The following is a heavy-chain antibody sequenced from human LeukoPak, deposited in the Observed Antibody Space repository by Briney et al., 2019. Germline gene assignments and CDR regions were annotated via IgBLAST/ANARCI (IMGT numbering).Heavy chain of an antibody. CDR1: GFTFSSYS. CDR3: ARDRRTYYYNSSGYPARGYFDY. Sequence: KPGGSLRLSCAASGFTFSSYSMNWVRQAPGKGLEWVSSISSSSSYIYYADSVKGRFTISRDNAKNSLYLQMNSLRAEDTAVYYCARDRRTYYYNSSGYPARGYFDYWGQGTLVTVSS. CDR2: ISSSSSYI. V-gene: IGHV3-21*01. D-gene: IGHD3-22*01. J-gene: IGHJ4*02.